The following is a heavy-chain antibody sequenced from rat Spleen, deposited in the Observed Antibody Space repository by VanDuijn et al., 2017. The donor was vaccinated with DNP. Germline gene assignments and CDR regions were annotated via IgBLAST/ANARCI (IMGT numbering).Heavy chain of an antibody. CDR1: GFTFSDYA. CDR2: INTDGGST. CDR3: ATDPTTGILYAMDA. V-gene: IGHV5S23*01. Sequence: EVQLVESGGGLVQPGNSLKLSCAASGFTFSDYAMAWVRQAPGKGLEWIASINTDGGSTFYPDSVKGRFTISRDNAKSTLYLQMDSLRSEDTATYYCATDPTTGILYAMDAWGQGTSVTVAS. J-gene: IGHJ4*01. D-gene: IGHD1-7*01.